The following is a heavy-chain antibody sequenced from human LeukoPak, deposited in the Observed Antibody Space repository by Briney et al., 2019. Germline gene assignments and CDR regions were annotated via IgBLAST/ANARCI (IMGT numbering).Heavy chain of an antibody. Sequence: PGGSLRLSCAASGFTFSSYEMNWVRQAPGKGLEWVSYISSSASNINYADSVKGRFTVSRDNAKNTVYLQLNSPRAEDTAVYYCARVYCSRTTCSYYYGMDVWGQGTTVTVSS. D-gene: IGHD2-2*01. CDR1: GFTFSSYE. CDR2: ISSSASNI. CDR3: ARVYCSRTTCSYYYGMDV. V-gene: IGHV3-48*03. J-gene: IGHJ6*02.